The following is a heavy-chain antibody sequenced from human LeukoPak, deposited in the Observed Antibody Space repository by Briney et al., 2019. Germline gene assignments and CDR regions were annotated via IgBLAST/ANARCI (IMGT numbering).Heavy chain of an antibody. Sequence: GGSLRLSCAASGFTFSTYSMNWVRQAPGKGLEWDSYISSSSSTIKYADSVKGRFTISRDNSKNTLFLQVNSLRVEDTSVYFCAKELTTERTPGVDSWGQGTLVTVSS. CDR3: AKELTTERTPGVDS. V-gene: IGHV3-48*01. CDR1: GFTFSTYS. D-gene: IGHD4-17*01. CDR2: ISSSSSTI. J-gene: IGHJ4*02.